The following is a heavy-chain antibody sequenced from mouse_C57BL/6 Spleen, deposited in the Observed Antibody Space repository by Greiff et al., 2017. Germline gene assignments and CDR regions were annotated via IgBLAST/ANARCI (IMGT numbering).Heavy chain of an antibody. CDR3: ARNYAMDY. V-gene: IGHV1-54*01. Sequence: QVQLKESGAELVRPGTSVKVSCKASGYAFTNYLIEWVKQRPGQGLEWIGVINPGSGGTNYNEKFKGKATLTADKSSSTAYMQLSRLTSEDSAVYFCARNYAMDYWGQGTSVTVSS. J-gene: IGHJ4*01. CDR1: GYAFTNYL. CDR2: INPGSGGT.